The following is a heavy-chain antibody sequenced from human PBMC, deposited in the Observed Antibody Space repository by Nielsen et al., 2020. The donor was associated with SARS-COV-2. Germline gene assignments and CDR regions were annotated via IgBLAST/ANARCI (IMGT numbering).Heavy chain of an antibody. V-gene: IGHV4-59*13. Sequence: SETLSLTCAVSGGSITTYYWHWIRQSPGQGPEWNGYIYYSGNTNYNPSLKSRVTISVDTSKNQFSMKLSSVTAADTAVYYCARDDDNWGSLAYWGQGTLVTVSS. CDR2: IYYSGNT. J-gene: IGHJ4*02. D-gene: IGHD7-27*01. CDR3: ARDDDNWGSLAY. CDR1: GGSITTYY.